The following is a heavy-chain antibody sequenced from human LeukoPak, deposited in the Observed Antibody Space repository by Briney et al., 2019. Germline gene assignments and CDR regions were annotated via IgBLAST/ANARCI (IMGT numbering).Heavy chain of an antibody. Sequence: PGGSLRLSCAASGFTLGSYWMHWVRQAPGKGLVWVSFINSDGSSTSYADSVKGRFTTSRDNAKNTLYLQMHSLRADDTGVYYCARLPGRSGVPFDYWGQGTLVTVSS. CDR2: INSDGSST. CDR1: GFTLGSYW. CDR3: ARLPGRSGVPFDY. V-gene: IGHV3-74*01. D-gene: IGHD2-15*01. J-gene: IGHJ4*02.